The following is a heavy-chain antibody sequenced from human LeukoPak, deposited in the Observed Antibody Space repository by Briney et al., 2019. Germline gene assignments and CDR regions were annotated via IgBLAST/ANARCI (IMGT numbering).Heavy chain of an antibody. D-gene: IGHD3-10*01. CDR2: ISWNSGSI. CDR1: GFTFDDYA. V-gene: IGHV3-9*01. CDR3: AKGRFGNIGDAFDI. Sequence: PGGSLRLSCAASGFTFDDYAMHWVRQAPGKGLEWVSGISWNSGSIGYADSVKGRFTISRDNAKNSLYLQMNSLRAEDTALYYCAKGRFGNIGDAFDIWGQGTMVTVSS. J-gene: IGHJ3*02.